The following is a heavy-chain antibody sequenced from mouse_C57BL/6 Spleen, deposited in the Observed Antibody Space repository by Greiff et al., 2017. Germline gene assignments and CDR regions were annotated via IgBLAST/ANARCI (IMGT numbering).Heavy chain of an antibody. D-gene: IGHD1-1*01. CDR3: ARWDYYGSSYYFDY. J-gene: IGHJ2*01. CDR2: INPSTGGT. CDR1: GYSFTGYY. Sequence: EVKLQESGPELVKPGASVKISCKASGYSFTGYYMNWVKQSPEKSLEWIGEINPSTGGTTYNQKFKAKATLTVDKSSSTAYMQLKSLTSEDSAVYYCARWDYYGSSYYFDYWGQGTTLTVSS. V-gene: IGHV1-42*01.